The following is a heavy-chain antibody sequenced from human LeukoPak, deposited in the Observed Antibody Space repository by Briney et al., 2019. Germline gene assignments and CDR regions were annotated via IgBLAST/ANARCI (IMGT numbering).Heavy chain of an antibody. Sequence: GGSLRLSCAASGFTFSSYSMNWVRHAPGKGLEWVSSLSRDSKYIYYADSVKGRFTISRDNAKNSVYLQMSSLRAEDTAVYYCARSTSETGNDYWGQGTLVTVSS. J-gene: IGHJ4*02. CDR3: ARSTSETGNDY. CDR1: GFTFSSYS. V-gene: IGHV3-21*01. CDR2: LSRDSKYI. D-gene: IGHD3-9*01.